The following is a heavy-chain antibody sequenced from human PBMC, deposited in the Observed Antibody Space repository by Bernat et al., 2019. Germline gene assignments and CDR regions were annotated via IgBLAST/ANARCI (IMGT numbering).Heavy chain of an antibody. Sequence: QVQLQESGPGLVKPSETLSLTCTVSGGSVSSGSYYWSWIRQPPGKGLEWIGYIYYSGSTNYNPSLKSRVTISVDTSKNQFSLKLSSVTAADTAVYYCARGDFYDSTYFDYWGQGTLVTVSS. D-gene: IGHD3-22*01. J-gene: IGHJ4*02. V-gene: IGHV4-61*01. CDR3: ARGDFYDSTYFDY. CDR2: IYYSGST. CDR1: GGSVSSGSYY.